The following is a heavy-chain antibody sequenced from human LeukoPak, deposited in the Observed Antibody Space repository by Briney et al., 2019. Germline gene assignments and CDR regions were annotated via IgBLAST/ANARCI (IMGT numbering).Heavy chain of an antibody. CDR1: GGSISSSSYY. V-gene: IGHV4-39*07. Sequence: SETLSLTCTVSGGSISSSSYYWGWIRQPPGKGLEWIGSIYYSGSTYYNPSLKSRVTISVDTSKNQFSLKLSSVTAADTAVYYCARRRVPYDYVWGSYRYTFDYWGQGTLVTVSS. CDR2: IYYSGST. J-gene: IGHJ4*02. CDR3: ARRRVPYDYVWGSYRYTFDY. D-gene: IGHD3-16*02.